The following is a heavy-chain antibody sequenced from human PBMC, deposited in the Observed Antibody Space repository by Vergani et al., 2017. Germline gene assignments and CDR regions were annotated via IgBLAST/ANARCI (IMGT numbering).Heavy chain of an antibody. Sequence: EVQLLESGGGLVQPGGSLRLSCAASGFTFSSYAMSWVRQAPGKGLEWVANIKQDGSEKYYVDSVKGRFTISRDNAKNSLYPQMNSLRAEDTAVYYCARAPRYLDAFDIWGQGTMVTVSS. CDR2: IKQDGSEK. D-gene: IGHD2/OR15-2a*01. CDR3: ARAPRYLDAFDI. CDR1: GFTFSSYA. J-gene: IGHJ3*02. V-gene: IGHV3-7*01.